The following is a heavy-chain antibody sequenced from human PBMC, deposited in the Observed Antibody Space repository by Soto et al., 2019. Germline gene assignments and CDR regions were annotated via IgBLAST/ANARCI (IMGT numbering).Heavy chain of an antibody. Sequence: EVQLVESGGGLVKPGGSLRLSCAASGFTFSSYSMNWVRQAPGKGLEWVSSISSSSSYIYYADSVKGRFTISRDNAKNSLYLQMNSLRADDTAVYYCARGAAAGPGGWFDPWGQGTLVTVSS. D-gene: IGHD6-13*01. CDR2: ISSSSSYI. V-gene: IGHV3-21*01. CDR1: GFTFSSYS. J-gene: IGHJ5*02. CDR3: ARGAAAGPGGWFDP.